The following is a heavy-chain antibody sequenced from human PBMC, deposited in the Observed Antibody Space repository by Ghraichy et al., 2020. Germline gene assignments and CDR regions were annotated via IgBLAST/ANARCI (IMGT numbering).Heavy chain of an antibody. CDR3: ARIRAPYRSLMGMDV. Sequence: QTLSLTCTFSGFSLSTSGMCVSWIRQPPGKALEWLARIDWDDDKYYSTSLKTRLTISKDTSKNQVVLTMTNMDPVDTATYYCARIRAPYRSLMGMDVWGQGTTVTVSS. CDR2: IDWDDDK. D-gene: IGHD6-6*01. V-gene: IGHV2-70*11. J-gene: IGHJ6*02. CDR1: GFSLSTSGMC.